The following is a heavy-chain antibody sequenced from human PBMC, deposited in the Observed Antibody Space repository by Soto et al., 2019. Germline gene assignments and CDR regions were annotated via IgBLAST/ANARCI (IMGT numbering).Heavy chain of an antibody. V-gene: IGHV1-69*02. CDR1: VGTVSSYT. Sequence: QVQLVQSGAEVKKPGSSVKVSCKASVGTVSSYTISWVRQAPGQGLEWMGRIIPILGIANYAQKCQGRVTINADKSTITAYMELSSLRSEDTAVYYCARGEKEGYCSGGSCYSNWGQGTLVTVSS. D-gene: IGHD2-15*01. CDR3: ARGEKEGYCSGGSCYSN. CDR2: IIPILGIA. J-gene: IGHJ4*02.